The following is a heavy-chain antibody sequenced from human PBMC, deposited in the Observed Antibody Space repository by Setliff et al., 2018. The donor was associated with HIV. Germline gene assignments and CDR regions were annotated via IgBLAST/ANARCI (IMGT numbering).Heavy chain of an antibody. CDR1: SGSISSGGYF. CDR2: IYYTGST. Sequence: PSETLSLTCTVSSGSISSGGYFWGWIRQHTGKGLEWIGYIYYTGSTYYNPSLKSRVTISIDTSKNQFSLNLSSVTAADSAVYYCAKLSRLTSLRIAFDIWGQGAEVTVSS. D-gene: IGHD3-10*01. CDR3: AKLSRLTSLRIAFDI. V-gene: IGHV4-31*03. J-gene: IGHJ3*02.